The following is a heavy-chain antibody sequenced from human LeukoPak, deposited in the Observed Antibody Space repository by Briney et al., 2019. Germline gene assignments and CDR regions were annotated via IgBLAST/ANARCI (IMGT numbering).Heavy chain of an antibody. V-gene: IGHV5-51*01. D-gene: IGHD3-16*01. CDR3: ARLDDFTDYVYAFDV. Sequence: GESLKISCKASGYTFTTFWIGWVRQMPGKGLEWMGIIYPPDSDTRYRPSFQGQVTISADKSTSTAYLQWSSLKASDTAMYYCARLDDFTDYVYAFDVWGQGTMVTVSS. J-gene: IGHJ3*01. CDR1: GYTFTTFW. CDR2: IYPPDSDT.